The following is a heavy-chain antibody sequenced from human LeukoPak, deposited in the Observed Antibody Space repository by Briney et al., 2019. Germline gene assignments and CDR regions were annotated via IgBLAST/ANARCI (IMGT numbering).Heavy chain of an antibody. CDR2: IIPILGIA. J-gene: IGHJ6*02. CDR3: ARGFYDSSGRPRDYYYGMDV. Sequence: SVRVSCKASGGTSSSYAISWVRQAPGQGLEWMGRIIPILGIANYAQKFQGRVTITADKSTSTAYMELSSLRSEDTAVYYCARGFYDSSGRPRDYYYGMDVWGQGTTDTVSS. CDR1: GGTSSSYA. V-gene: IGHV1-69*04. D-gene: IGHD3-22*01.